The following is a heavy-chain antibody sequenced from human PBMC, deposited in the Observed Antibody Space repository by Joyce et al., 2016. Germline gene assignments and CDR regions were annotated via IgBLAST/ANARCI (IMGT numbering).Heavy chain of an antibody. Sequence: QLQLQDSGPGLVKPSETLSLTCTVSGGSISSRSYYWGWIRQPPGKGLEWIGSIYYSGHTFYNPSLKSRGAISVDASKNQFSLKLSSVTAADTAVFYCARDRPHFYGSGSYYDYWGQGTLVTVSS. CDR3: ARDRPHFYGSGSYYDY. J-gene: IGHJ4*02. D-gene: IGHD3-10*01. CDR1: GGSISSRSYY. V-gene: IGHV4-39*07. CDR2: IYYSGHT.